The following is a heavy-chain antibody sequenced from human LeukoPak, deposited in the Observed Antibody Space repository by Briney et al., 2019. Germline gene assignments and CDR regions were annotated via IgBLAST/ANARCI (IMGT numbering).Heavy chain of an antibody. Sequence: GGSLRLSCVDSGFTFTNAWMSWVRQAPGKGLEWIGRIKSKTDGETTNYAEPVRGRFTISRDDSKSAVCLQMNSLKIEDTAVYYCTTDLGTYYHGSQRLIPIDYWGQGTLVTVSS. V-gene: IGHV3-15*01. CDR3: TTDLGTYYHGSQRLIPIDY. J-gene: IGHJ4*02. CDR2: IKSKTDGETT. CDR1: GFTFTNAW. D-gene: IGHD3-10*01.